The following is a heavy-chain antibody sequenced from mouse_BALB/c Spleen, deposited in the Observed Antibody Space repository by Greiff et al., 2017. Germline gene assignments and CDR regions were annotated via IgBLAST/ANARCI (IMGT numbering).Heavy chain of an antibody. CDR3: APAYYGNSFYAMDY. Sequence: VQLQQSGPELVKPGASVKISCKASGYTFTDYNMHWVKQSHGKSLEWIGYIYPYNGGTGYNQKFKSKATLTVDNSSSTAYMELRSLTSEDSAVYYCAPAYYGNSFYAMDYWGQGTSVTVSS. CDR2: IYPYNGGT. D-gene: IGHD2-10*01. V-gene: IGHV1S29*02. J-gene: IGHJ4*01. CDR1: GYTFTDYN.